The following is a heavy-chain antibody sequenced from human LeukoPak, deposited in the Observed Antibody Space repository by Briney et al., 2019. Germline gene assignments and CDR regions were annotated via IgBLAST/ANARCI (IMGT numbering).Heavy chain of an antibody. CDR3: ARNRPGNYDVFIV. D-gene: IGHD1-7*01. CDR2: ISDDGSNK. Sequence: GGSLRLSCAASGFAFSTYTTQWVRQTPGKGLEWVAVISDDGSNKYFAESVKGRFTISRDNSKNTLYLQMNSLGAEDTALYYCARNRPGNYDVFIVWPQGTTVTVSS. V-gene: IGHV3-30-3*01. CDR1: GFAFSTYT. J-gene: IGHJ3*01.